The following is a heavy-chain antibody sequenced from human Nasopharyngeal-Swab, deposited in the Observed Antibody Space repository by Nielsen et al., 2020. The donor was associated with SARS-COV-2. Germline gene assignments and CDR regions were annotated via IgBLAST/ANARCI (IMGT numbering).Heavy chain of an antibody. J-gene: IGHJ4*02. D-gene: IGHD3-22*01. CDR1: GFTFTSSA. CDR2: IVVGSGNT. V-gene: IGHV1-58*01. Sequence: SVKVSCKASGFTFTSSAVQWVRQARGQRLEWIGWIVVGSGNTNYAQKFQERVTITRDMPTSTAYMELSSLRSEDTAVYYCAAAASYDSSGYYSDYWGQGTLVTVSS. CDR3: AAAASYDSSGYYSDY.